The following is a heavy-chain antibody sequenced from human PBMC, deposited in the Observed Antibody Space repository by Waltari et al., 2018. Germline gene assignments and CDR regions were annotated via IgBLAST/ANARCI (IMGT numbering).Heavy chain of an antibody. J-gene: IGHJ3*02. CDR1: GYTLTALS. CDR2: FDPKDGET. Sequence: VQLVQSGDEVKKPGASVQVYSKVCGYTLTALSMHWVQQAPGKGLEWMGGFDPKDGETIYAQKFQGRVTMTGDTSTDTAYMELSSLRSEDTAVYYCAAVLRLLECLSDAFDIWGQGTMVTVSS. D-gene: IGHD3-3*01. V-gene: IGHV1-24*01. CDR3: AAVLRLLECLSDAFDI.